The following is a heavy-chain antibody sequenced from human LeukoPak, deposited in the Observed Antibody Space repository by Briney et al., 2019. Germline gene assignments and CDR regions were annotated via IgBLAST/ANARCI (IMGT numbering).Heavy chain of an antibody. J-gene: IGHJ6*02. CDR1: GGSISSGGYS. V-gene: IGHV4-30-2*01. CDR2: IYHSGST. Sequence: SETLSLTCAVSGGSISSGGYSWSWIRQPPGKGLERIGYIYHSGSTYYNPSLKSRVTILVDRSKNQFSLKLSSVTAADTAVYYCARAVITMVRGAPYYYYGMDVWGQGTTVTVSS. CDR3: ARAVITMVRGAPYYYYGMDV. D-gene: IGHD3-10*01.